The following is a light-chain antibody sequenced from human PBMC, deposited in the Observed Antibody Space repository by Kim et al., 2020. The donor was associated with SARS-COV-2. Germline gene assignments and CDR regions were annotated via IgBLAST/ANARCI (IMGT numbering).Light chain of an antibody. CDR3: SSYIKGSTNYV. J-gene: IGLJ1*01. CDR1: SSGVGGYKY. Sequence: QSITISGTGTSSGVGGYKYVSWYQQHPGKAPKLVIYEVDNRPSGVSIRFSGSKSGNTASLTISGLQAEDEADYYCSSYIKGSTNYVFGTGTRSPS. CDR2: EVD. V-gene: IGLV2-14*01.